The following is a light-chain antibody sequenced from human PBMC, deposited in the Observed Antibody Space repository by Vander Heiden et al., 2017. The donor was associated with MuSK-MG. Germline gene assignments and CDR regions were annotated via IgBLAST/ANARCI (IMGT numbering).Light chain of an antibody. CDR2: DAS. V-gene: IGKV3-15*01. Sequence: ATLSCWASRTVVTNLAWYQQKPGQPPRLLIYDASSRATGVPARFSGSGSGTDFTLTSNSLQSEDSAIYYWQQDNNLLTFGQGTLMEI. CDR3: QQDNNLLT. J-gene: IGKJ5*01. CDR1: RTVVTN.